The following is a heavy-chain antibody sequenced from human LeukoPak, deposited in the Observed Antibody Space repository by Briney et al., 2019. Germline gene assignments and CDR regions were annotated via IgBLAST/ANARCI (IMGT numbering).Heavy chain of an antibody. CDR2: TYYSGST. CDR3: ARRRGGDYGMYYYYYMDV. D-gene: IGHD4-17*01. CDR1: GGSISSSSYY. V-gene: IGHV4-39*07. Sequence: SETLSLTCTVSGGSISSSSYYWGWIRQPPGKGLEWIGSTYYSGSTYYNPSLKSRVTISVDTSKNQFSLKLSSVTAADTAVYYCARRRGGDYGMYYYYYMDVWGKGTTVTVSS. J-gene: IGHJ6*03.